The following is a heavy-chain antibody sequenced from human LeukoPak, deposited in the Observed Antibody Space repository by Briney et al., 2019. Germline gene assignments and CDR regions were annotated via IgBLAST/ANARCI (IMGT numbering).Heavy chain of an antibody. CDR2: INHSGST. J-gene: IGHJ4*02. D-gene: IGHD3-10*01. CDR1: GGSFSGYY. V-gene: IGHV4-34*01. CDR3: ARHSYGEGRDY. Sequence: PSETLSLTCAVYGGSFSGYYWSWIRQPPGKGLEWIGEINHSGSTNYNPSLKSRVTISVDTSKNQFSLKLSSVTAADTAVYYCARHSYGEGRDYWGQGTLVTVSS.